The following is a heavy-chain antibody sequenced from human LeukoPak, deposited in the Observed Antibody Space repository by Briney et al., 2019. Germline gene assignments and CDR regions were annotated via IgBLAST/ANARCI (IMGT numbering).Heavy chain of an antibody. Sequence: SETLSLTCTVSGDSITSYYWNWIRQPPGTGLEWIGYIYYSGSTNYNPSLKSRVTISVDTSKNQFSLKLSSVTDADTAVYYCAAPRDGYNLGYWGRGTLVTVSS. J-gene: IGHJ4*02. CDR2: IYYSGST. CDR1: GDSITSYY. D-gene: IGHD5-24*01. CDR3: AAPRDGYNLGY. V-gene: IGHV4-59*08.